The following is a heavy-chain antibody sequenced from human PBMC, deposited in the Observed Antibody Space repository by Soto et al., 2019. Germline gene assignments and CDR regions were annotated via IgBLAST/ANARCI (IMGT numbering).Heavy chain of an antibody. D-gene: IGHD1-26*01. CDR3: ARDNGLGGRYFLPADAFDI. CDR1: GYLISSGYY. CDR2: IDYSGRT. V-gene: IGHV4-38-2*02. J-gene: IGHJ3*02. Sequence: SETLSLTCSVSGYLISSGYYWGWVRQTPGKGLEWLGSIDYSGRTYKNPSLKSRVSASVDLSKNQFSLNLRSVTAADTAVYFCARDNGLGGRYFLPADAFDIWGQGTMVTVSS.